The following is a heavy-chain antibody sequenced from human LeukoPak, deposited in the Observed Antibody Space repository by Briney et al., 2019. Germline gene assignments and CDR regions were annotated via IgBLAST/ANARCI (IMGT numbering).Heavy chain of an antibody. D-gene: IGHD6-13*01. V-gene: IGHV3-48*01. Sequence: GGSLRLSCAASEFTFRTYSMNWVRQAPGKGLEWVSYIDTTSSTIYYADSVKGRFTISRDNAKNSLYLQMNSLRAEDTAVYYCARDRRRTSSSGSFDPWGQGTLVTVSS. CDR1: EFTFRTYS. CDR3: ARDRRRTSSSGSFDP. J-gene: IGHJ5*02. CDR2: IDTTSSTI.